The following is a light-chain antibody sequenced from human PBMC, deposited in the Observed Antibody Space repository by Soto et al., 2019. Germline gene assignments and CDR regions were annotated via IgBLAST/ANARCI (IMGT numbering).Light chain of an antibody. CDR3: QQYVSYSS. CDR2: KAS. Sequence: IQMTQSPSTLSASVGDRVTITCRASQSVTRFLAWYQQKPGKAPKLLNYKASTLGGGVPSRFSGGGSGTDFTLTISSLQPDDSATYYCQQYVSYSSFGPGTKVEIK. CDR1: QSVTRF. V-gene: IGKV1-5*03. J-gene: IGKJ3*01.